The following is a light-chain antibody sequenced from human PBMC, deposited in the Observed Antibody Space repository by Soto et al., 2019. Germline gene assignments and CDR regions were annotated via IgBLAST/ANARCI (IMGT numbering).Light chain of an antibody. V-gene: IGKV3-15*01. Sequence: TVLTQSPSSLSLTPGERVPLSCRVSRNVGSKLAWYMQKPGQSPRLLISGASTRAADFPARFSGSGSGTEFILTISSLQSEDFAFYYCQQYDDWPWTFAQRAKVAI. J-gene: IGKJ1*01. CDR2: GAS. CDR1: RNVGSK. CDR3: QQYDDWPWT.